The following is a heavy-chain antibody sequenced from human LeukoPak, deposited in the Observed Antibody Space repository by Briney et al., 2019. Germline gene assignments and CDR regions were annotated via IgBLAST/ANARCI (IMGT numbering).Heavy chain of an antibody. V-gene: IGHV1-69*04. CDR1: GGTFSSYA. Sequence: VASVKVSCKAYGGTFSSYAISWVRQAPGQGLEWMGRIIPILGIANYAQKFQGRVTITADKSTSTAYMELSSLRSEDTAVYYCARDDVDIGVVPAANYYYYGMDVWGQGTTVTVSS. D-gene: IGHD2-2*03. CDR3: ARDDVDIGVVPAANYYYYGMDV. J-gene: IGHJ6*02. CDR2: IIPILGIA.